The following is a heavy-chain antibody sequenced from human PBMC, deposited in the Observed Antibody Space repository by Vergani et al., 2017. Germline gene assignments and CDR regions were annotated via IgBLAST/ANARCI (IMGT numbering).Heavy chain of an antibody. D-gene: IGHD3-16*01. CDR2: ISYDGSKT. V-gene: IGHV3-33*05. J-gene: IGHJ6*03. CDR1: GFKFSQFG. CDR3: ARDVWDCSGISCFLRAGEFYYMDV. Sequence: QVQLVESGGGVVQPGTSLRLSCEASGFKFSQFGMHWVRQGPGKGLEWVAFISYDGSKTQYADSEKGRVTISRDNSKNTVGLEMSSLRVDDTATYCCARDVWDCSGISCFLRAGEFYYMDVWGQGTTVTVSS.